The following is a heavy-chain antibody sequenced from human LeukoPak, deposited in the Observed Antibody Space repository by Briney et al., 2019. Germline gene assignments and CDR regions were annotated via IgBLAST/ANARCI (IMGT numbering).Heavy chain of an antibody. Sequence: PGGCLRLSCEASGFTFSNYWMHWGRQAPGEGRVWVSRINSEVTRRMYADSGKGRFTISRDNANNTLYQQLHSLRAADAAVYYCVRLEGSINRYYQFRMDVWGEGTTVTVSS. D-gene: IGHD2-2*01. CDR3: VRLEGSINRYYQFRMDV. CDR1: GFTFSNYW. CDR2: INSEVTRR. J-gene: IGHJ6*03. V-gene: IGHV3-74*03.